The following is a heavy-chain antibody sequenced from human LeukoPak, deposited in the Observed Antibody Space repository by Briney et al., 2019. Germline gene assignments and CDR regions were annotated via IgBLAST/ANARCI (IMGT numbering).Heavy chain of an antibody. CDR2: ISSSGSTI. CDR1: GFSFSSYE. D-gene: IGHD4-17*01. J-gene: IGHJ4*02. CDR3: ARDYGDYELDY. Sequence: GSLRLSCAASGFSFSSYEMNWVREAPGDGLEWGSYISSSGSTIYYAVSVKGRFTISRDNAKNSLYLQMNSLRAEDTAVYYCARDYGDYELDYWGQGTLVTVSS. V-gene: IGHV3-48*03.